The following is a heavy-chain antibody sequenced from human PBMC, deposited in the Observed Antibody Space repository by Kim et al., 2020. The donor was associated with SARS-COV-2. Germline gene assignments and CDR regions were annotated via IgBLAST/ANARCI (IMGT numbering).Heavy chain of an antibody. CDR2: ISIGNDDT. CDR3: ARGSGWAFDY. D-gene: IGHD6-19*01. J-gene: IGHJ4*02. Sequence: ASVKVSCKASGYTFINYVMHWVRQAPGQRPEWMGLISIGNDDTKFSRKFQGRVTITRDTSASTAYMELTSLRSEDTAIYYCARGSGWAFDYWGQGTLITVAS. CDR1: GYTFINYV. V-gene: IGHV1-3*04.